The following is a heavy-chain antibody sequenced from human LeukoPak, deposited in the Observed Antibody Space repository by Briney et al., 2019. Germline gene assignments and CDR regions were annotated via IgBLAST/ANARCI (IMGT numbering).Heavy chain of an antibody. V-gene: IGHV4-39*07. J-gene: IGHJ2*01. CDR1: GGSISSSSYY. Sequence: SETLSLTCTVSGGSISSSSYYWGWIRQPPGKGLEWIGSIYYSGSTYYNPSLKSRVTISVDKSKNQFSLKLSSVTAADTAVYYCALGYSSSRTYWYFDLWGRGTLVTVSS. CDR2: IYYSGST. D-gene: IGHD6-13*01. CDR3: ALGYSSSRTYWYFDL.